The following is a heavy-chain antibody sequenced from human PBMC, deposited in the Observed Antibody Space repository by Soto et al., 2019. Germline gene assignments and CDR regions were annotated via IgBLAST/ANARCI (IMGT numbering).Heavy chain of an antibody. J-gene: IGHJ3*02. V-gene: IGHV4-59*01. CDR2: IYYSGST. CDR3: ARRGYNDAFDI. D-gene: IGHD5-12*01. CDR1: GGSISSYH. Sequence: PSETLSLTCTVSGGSISSYHWSWIRQPPGKGLEWIGYIYYSGSTNYNPSLKSRVTIAVDTSKNQFSLKLSSVTAADTAVYYCARRGYNDAFDIWGQGTMVTVSS.